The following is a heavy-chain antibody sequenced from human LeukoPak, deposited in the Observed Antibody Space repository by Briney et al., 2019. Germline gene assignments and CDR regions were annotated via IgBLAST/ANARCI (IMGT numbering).Heavy chain of an antibody. D-gene: IGHD2-15*01. J-gene: IGHJ4*02. V-gene: IGHV1-2*06. Sequence: ASVKVSCXASGYTFTGYYMHWVRQAPGQGLELMGRINPNSGGTNYAQKFQGRVTMTRDTYISTAYMELSRLRYDDTAVYYCARGWGYCSGGSCYPMAFDYWGQGTLVTVSS. CDR2: INPNSGGT. CDR3: ARGWGYCSGGSCYPMAFDY. CDR1: GYTFTGYY.